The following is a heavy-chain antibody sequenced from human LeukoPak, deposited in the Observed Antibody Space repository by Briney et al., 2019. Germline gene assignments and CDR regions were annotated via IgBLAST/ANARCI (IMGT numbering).Heavy chain of an antibody. CDR3: ARVFRRDGYFDY. V-gene: IGHV4-59*01. J-gene: IGHJ4*02. Sequence: NPSETLSLTCTVSGYSITSYYWSWIRQPPGKGLEWIGYIFYSGNTDYNPSLKSRVTISVDTSRNQFSLKLDSVTAADTAVYYCARVFRRDGYFDYWGQETLVTVSS. CDR1: GYSITSYY. D-gene: IGHD5-24*01. CDR2: IFYSGNT.